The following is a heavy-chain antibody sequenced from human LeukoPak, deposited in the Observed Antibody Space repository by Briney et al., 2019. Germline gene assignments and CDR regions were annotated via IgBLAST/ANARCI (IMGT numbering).Heavy chain of an antibody. V-gene: IGHV4-39*07. CDR3: ARGITIFGVVNSQHYYMDV. CDR1: GGSISSSSYY. J-gene: IGHJ6*03. D-gene: IGHD3-3*01. CDR2: IYYSGST. Sequence: SETLSLTCTVSGGSISSSSYYWGWIRQPPGKGLEWIGSIYYSGSTYYNPSLKSRVTISVDPSKNQFSLKLSSVTAADTAVYYCARGITIFGVVNSQHYYMDVWGKGTTVTVSS.